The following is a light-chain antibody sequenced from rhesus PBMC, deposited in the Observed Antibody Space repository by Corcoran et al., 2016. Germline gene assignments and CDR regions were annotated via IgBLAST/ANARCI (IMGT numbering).Light chain of an antibody. CDR1: QDIISW. CDR2: KAS. Sequence: DIQMTQSPSSLSASVGDRVTITCRASQDIISWLAWYQQKPGKSPKLLFYKASNLQSGVPSRISGRGSGTDFTLTISMLQSEDFATYSCRHYGSRPLCSFGRGTKVEI. V-gene: IGKV1-22*01. J-gene: IGKJ2*01. CDR3: RHYGSRPLCS.